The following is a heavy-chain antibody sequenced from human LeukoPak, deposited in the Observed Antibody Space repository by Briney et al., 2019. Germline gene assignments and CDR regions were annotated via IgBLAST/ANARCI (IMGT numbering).Heavy chain of an antibody. V-gene: IGHV3-30-3*01. D-gene: IGHD3-10*01. CDR1: GFTFSSYA. Sequence: GGSLRLSCAASGFTFSSYAMHWVRQAPGKGLEWVAVISYDGSNKYYADSVKGRFTISRDNSKNTLYLQMNSLRAEDTAVYYCARLKDGSGTALDYWGQGTLVTVSS. CDR3: ARLKDGSGTALDY. CDR2: ISYDGSNK. J-gene: IGHJ4*02.